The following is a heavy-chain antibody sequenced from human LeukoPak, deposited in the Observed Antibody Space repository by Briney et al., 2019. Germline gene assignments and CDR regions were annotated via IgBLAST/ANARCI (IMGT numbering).Heavy chain of an antibody. CDR1: GGSFSTYY. CDR3: SRVLITFRAADAKVFDC. V-gene: IGHV4-59*12. CDR2: IYYSGST. D-gene: IGHD2-21*01. Sequence: SETLSLTCTVSGGSFSTYYWSWIRQPPRKGLEWIGYIYYSGSTDYNPSLKSRVTISLDKSKNQFSLNLNSVTASDTAVYYCSRVLITFRAADAKVFDCWGQGNLVTVSS. J-gene: IGHJ4*02.